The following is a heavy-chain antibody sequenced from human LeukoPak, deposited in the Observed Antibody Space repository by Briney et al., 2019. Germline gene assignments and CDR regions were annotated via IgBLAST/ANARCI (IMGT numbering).Heavy chain of an antibody. Sequence: PSETLSLTCTVSGGSISSGDYYWSWIRQPPGKGLEWIGYIYYSGGTYYNPSLKSRVTISVDTSKNQFSLKLSSVTAADTAVYYCARDPMEGYFDYWGQGTLVTVSS. V-gene: IGHV4-30-4*01. CDR2: IYYSGGT. D-gene: IGHD3-3*01. CDR3: ARDPMEGYFDY. J-gene: IGHJ4*02. CDR1: GGSISSGDYY.